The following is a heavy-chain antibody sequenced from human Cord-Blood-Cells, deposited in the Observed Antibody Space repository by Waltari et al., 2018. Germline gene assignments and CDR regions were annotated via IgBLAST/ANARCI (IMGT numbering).Heavy chain of an antibody. V-gene: IGHV1-8*01. CDR3: AKFSGAARRNFIDY. J-gene: IGHJ4*02. CDR1: GYTFTSYD. Sequence: QVQLVQSGAEVKKPGASVKASCKASGYTFTSYDINWVRQATGQGLEWMGWMNPNSGNTGYAQKFQGRVTMTRNTSISTAYMELSSLRSEDTAVYYCAKFSGAARRNFIDYWGQGTLVTVSS. D-gene: IGHD6-6*01. CDR2: MNPNSGNT.